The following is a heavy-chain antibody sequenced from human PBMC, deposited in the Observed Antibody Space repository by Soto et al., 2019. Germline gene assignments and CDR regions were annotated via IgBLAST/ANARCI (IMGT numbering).Heavy chain of an antibody. V-gene: IGHV3-30*18. J-gene: IGHJ4*02. CDR3: AKDVIAAAGHFDY. CDR1: GFTFSSYG. D-gene: IGHD6-13*01. CDR2: ISYDGSNK. Sequence: QVQLVESGGGVVQPGRSLRLSCAASGFTFSSYGMHWVRQAPGKGLEWVAVISYDGSNKYYADSVKGRFTISRDNSKNTLYRQMNRLRAEDTAVYYCAKDVIAAAGHFDYWGQGTLVTVSS.